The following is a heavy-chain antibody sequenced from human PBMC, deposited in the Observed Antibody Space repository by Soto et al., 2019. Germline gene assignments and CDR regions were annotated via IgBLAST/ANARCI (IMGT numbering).Heavy chain of an antibody. V-gene: IGHV1-69*12. J-gene: IGHJ4*02. D-gene: IGHD6-25*01. CDR3: ARGGRRYSSGWPPFEY. CDR1: GGSFSSYA. CDR2: IIPIFGST. Sequence: QVQLVQSGAEVKKPGSSVKVSCKTSGGSFSSYALSWVRLAPGLGLEWTGGIIPIFGSTYYTQRFQGRVTITADESTTTVYLELSSLRSEDTAIYYCARGGRRYSSGWPPFEYWGQGTLVTVTS.